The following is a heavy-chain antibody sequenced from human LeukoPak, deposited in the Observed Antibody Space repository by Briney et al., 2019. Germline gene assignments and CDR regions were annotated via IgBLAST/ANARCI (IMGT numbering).Heavy chain of an antibody. CDR1: GFTFSGCE. Sequence: GGSLRLSCAASGFTFSGCEMNWVRQAPGKGLEWVSYISSSGRTIYYADSVQGRFTISRDNAKNSLFLQMNSLRAEDTAVYYCARDQIGGAYFDYWGKGTLVTVS. J-gene: IGHJ4*02. CDR3: ARDQIGGAYFDY. V-gene: IGHV3-48*03. D-gene: IGHD3-16*01. CDR2: ISSSGRTI.